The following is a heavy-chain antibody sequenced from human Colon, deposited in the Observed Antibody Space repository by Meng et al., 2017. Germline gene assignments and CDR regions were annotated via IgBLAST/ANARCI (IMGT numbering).Heavy chain of an antibody. D-gene: IGHD6-13*01. J-gene: IGHJ4*02. V-gene: IGHV4-4*02. CDR1: GDSISSGNG. CDR3: ARKRTSPGTLGFDY. CDR2: IYPSGRT. Sequence: GQLQESGPGLGEPSGALSLTVAVSGDSISSGNGWTWVRQPPGKGLEWIGEIYPSGRTSSNPSLQGRVTILLDKSKNQFSLELNSVTAADTAIYFCARKRTSPGTLGFDYWGQGTLVTVSS.